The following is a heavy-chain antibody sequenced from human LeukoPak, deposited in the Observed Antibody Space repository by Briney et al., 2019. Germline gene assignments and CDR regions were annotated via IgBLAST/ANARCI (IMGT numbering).Heavy chain of an antibody. Sequence: PGGSLRLSCAASGFTFSSYEMNWVRQVPGKGLERVSYISGSGSTIYYADSVKGRFTISRDNAKNSLYLQMNSLRAEDTAVYYCARDYYDNSGRFDYWGQGTLVTVSS. V-gene: IGHV3-48*03. CDR1: GFTFSSYE. CDR2: ISGSGSTI. J-gene: IGHJ4*02. D-gene: IGHD3-22*01. CDR3: ARDYYDNSGRFDY.